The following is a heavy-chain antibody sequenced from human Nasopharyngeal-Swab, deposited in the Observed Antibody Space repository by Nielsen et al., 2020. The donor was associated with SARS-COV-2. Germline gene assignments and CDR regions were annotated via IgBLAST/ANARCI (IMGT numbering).Heavy chain of an antibody. J-gene: IGHJ4*02. V-gene: IGHV3-9*01. CDR3: ASASSSWEYYFDY. D-gene: IGHD6-13*01. CDR2: LSWNSGSI. CDR1: GFTFDDYA. Sequence: SLKISCAASGFTFDDYAMHWVRQAPGKGLEWVSGLSWNSGSIGYADSVKGRFTISRDNAKNSLYLQMNSLRAEDTALYYCASASSSWEYYFDYWGQGTLVTVSS.